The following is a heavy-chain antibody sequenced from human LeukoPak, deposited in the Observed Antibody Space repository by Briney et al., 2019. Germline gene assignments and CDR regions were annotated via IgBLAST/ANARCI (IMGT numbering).Heavy chain of an antibody. CDR3: PRGAYCSSTSCSHYYYYGMDV. V-gene: IGHV7-4-1*02. CDR1: GYTFTSYA. D-gene: IGHD2-2*01. CDR2: INTNTGNP. Sequence: ASVKVSCKASGYTFTSYAMNWVRQAPGQGLEWMGWINTNTGNPTYAQGFTGRFVFSLDTSVSTAYLQISSLKAEDTAVYYCPRGAYCSSTSCSHYYYYGMDVWGQGTTVTVSS. J-gene: IGHJ6*02.